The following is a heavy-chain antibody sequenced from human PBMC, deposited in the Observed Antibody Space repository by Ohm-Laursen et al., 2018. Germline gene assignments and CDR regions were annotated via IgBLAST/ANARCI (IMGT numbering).Heavy chain of an antibody. D-gene: IGHD3-22*01. CDR2: IYYSGST. J-gene: IGHJ4*02. Sequence: SDTLSLTCTVSGGSISSSSYYWGWIRQPPGKGLEWIGSIYYSGSTYYNPSLKSRVTISVDTSKNQFSLKLSSVTAADTAVYYCARVLARYYDSSGYGYWGQGTLVTVSS. CDR3: ARVLARYYDSSGYGY. CDR1: GGSISSSSYY. V-gene: IGHV4-39*07.